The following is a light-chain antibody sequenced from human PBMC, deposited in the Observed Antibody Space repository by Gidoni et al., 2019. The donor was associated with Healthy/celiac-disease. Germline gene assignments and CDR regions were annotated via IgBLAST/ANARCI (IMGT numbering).Light chain of an antibody. J-gene: IGKJ4*01. CDR2: DAS. V-gene: IGKV3-11*01. CDR3: QQRSNWPPT. Sequence: EIVLTQSPATLSLSPGERATLSCRASQSVSSYLAWYQQKPGQAPRLLIYDASNSATGIPARFSGSVSGTDFPLTISSLEPEDFAVYFCQQRSNWPPTFXGXTKVEIK. CDR1: QSVSSY.